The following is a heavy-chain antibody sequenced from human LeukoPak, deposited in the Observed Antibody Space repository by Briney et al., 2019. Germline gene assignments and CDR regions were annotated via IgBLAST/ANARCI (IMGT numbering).Heavy chain of an antibody. V-gene: IGHV3-7*01. D-gene: IGHD6-13*01. CDR1: GFTFSSYW. Sequence: GRSLRLSCAASGFTFSSYWMSWVRQAPGKGLEWVANIKQDGSEKYYVDSVKGRFTISRDNAKNSLYLQMNSLRAEDTAVYYCARVREQQLVSYWGQGTLVTVSS. CDR3: ARVREQQLVSY. CDR2: IKQDGSEK. J-gene: IGHJ4*02.